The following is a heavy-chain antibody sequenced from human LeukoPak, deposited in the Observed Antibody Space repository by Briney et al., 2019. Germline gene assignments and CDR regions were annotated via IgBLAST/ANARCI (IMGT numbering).Heavy chain of an antibody. Sequence: GGSLRLSCAASGFTFSSYWMSWVRQAPGKGLEWVANIKQDGSEKYYVDSVKGRVTISRDNAKNSLYLQMNSLRAEDTAVYYCARDRAAAHFDYWGQGTLVTVSS. CDR3: ARDRAAAHFDY. J-gene: IGHJ4*02. CDR2: IKQDGSEK. CDR1: GFTFSSYW. D-gene: IGHD6-13*01. V-gene: IGHV3-7*01.